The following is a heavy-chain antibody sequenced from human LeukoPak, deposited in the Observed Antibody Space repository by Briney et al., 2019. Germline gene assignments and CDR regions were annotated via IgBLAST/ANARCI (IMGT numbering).Heavy chain of an antibody. J-gene: IGHJ4*02. CDR2: IYYSGST. CDR1: GGAISSYY. Sequence: SETLSLTCTVSGGAISSYYWSWIRQPPGKGLEWIGYIYYSGSTDYNPSLKSRVTISVDTSKNQFSLKLSSVTAADTAVYYCARERLLWFGETSGFDYWGQGTLVTVSS. D-gene: IGHD3-10*01. V-gene: IGHV4-59*01. CDR3: ARERLLWFGETSGFDY.